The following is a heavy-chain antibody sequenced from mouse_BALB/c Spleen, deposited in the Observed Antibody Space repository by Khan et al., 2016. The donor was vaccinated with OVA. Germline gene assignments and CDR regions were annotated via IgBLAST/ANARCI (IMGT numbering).Heavy chain of an antibody. Sequence: EVQLQESGPGLVKPSQSLYLTCTVTGYSITSDYAWNWIRQFPGNKLEWMGFISYSGNTNYNPSLKSRISITRDTSKNQFFLQLNSVTTEDTATDYCARVYGGDCDYWGQGTTLTVSS. CDR3: ARVYGGDCDY. CDR1: GYSITSDYA. D-gene: IGHD2-10*02. J-gene: IGHJ2*01. CDR2: ISYSGNT. V-gene: IGHV3-2*02.